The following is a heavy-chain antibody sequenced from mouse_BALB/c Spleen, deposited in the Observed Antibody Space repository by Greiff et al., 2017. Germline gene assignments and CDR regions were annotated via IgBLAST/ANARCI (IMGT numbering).Heavy chain of an antibody. CDR2: ISYSGST. Sequence: VQLKESGPGLVKPSQSLSLTCTVTGYSITSDYAWNWIRQFPGNKLEWMGYISYSGSTSYNPSLKSRISITRDTSKNQFFLQLNSVTTEDTATYYCARGGIWHYWYFDVWGAGTTVTVSS. V-gene: IGHV3-2*02. CDR3: ARGGIWHYWYFDV. J-gene: IGHJ1*01. D-gene: IGHD1-1*02. CDR1: GYSITSDYA.